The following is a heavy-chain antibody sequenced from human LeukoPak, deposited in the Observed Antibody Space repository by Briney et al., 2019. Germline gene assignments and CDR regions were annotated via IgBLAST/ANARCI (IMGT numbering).Heavy chain of an antibody. V-gene: IGHV1-2*02. Sequence: ASVKVSCEASGYTFTAHYVHWVRQAPGQGLEWMGWISANSGDTKYADRFQGRVTMTRDTSISTAYMELSRRTFDDTAVYYCGRGSYWFDPRGQGTLVTVSS. J-gene: IGHJ5*02. CDR2: ISANSGDT. CDR1: GYTFTAHY. CDR3: GRGSYWFDP. D-gene: IGHD3-16*01.